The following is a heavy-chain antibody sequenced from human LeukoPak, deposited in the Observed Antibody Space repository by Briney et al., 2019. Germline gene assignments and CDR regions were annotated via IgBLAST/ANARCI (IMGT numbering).Heavy chain of an antibody. Sequence: SGPTLFNPTPTLTLTCTFSGFSLRSSGLAVAWIRQPPAKALEWLALAYWDGDKRFNSSLNNRLTIVKDTSKNQVVLKLTGVDPEDTATYYCGNMVRSHVRGWGQGTMVTVSS. D-gene: IGHD3-10*01. J-gene: IGHJ3*01. CDR1: GFSLRSSGLA. V-gene: IGHV2-5*02. CDR2: AYWDGDK. CDR3: GNMVRSHVRG.